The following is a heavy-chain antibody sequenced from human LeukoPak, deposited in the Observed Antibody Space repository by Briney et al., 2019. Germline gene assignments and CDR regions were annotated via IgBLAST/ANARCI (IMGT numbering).Heavy chain of an antibody. CDR3: ARGIAVAGTVAFDI. CDR1: GFTFSSYA. CDR2: ISYDGSNK. V-gene: IGHV3-30-3*01. D-gene: IGHD6-19*01. J-gene: IGHJ3*02. Sequence: GRSLRLSCAASGFTFSSYAMHWVRQAPGKGLEWVAVISYDGSNKYYADSVKGRFTISRDNAKNSLYLQMNSLRAEDTAVYYCARGIAVAGTVAFDIWGQGTMVTVSS.